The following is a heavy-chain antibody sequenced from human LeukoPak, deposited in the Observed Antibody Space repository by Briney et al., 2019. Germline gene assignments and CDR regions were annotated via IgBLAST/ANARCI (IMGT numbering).Heavy chain of an antibody. CDR2: IKQDGSEK. Sequence: GGSLRLSCAASGFTFSSYWMSWVRQAPGKGLEWVANIKQDGSEKYYVDSVKGRFTISRDNAKSSLYLQMNSLRAEDTAVYYCARDGGKAVAGTFDYWGQGTLVTVSS. CDR1: GFTFSSYW. D-gene: IGHD6-19*01. CDR3: ARDGGKAVAGTFDY. J-gene: IGHJ4*02. V-gene: IGHV3-7*01.